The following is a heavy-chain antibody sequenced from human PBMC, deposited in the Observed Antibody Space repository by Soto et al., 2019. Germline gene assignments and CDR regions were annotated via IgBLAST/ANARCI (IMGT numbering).Heavy chain of an antibody. CDR1: GGSISSCDYY. CDR2: IYYSGST. CDR3: ARENYEIVTGYTGNWFDP. J-gene: IGHJ5*02. D-gene: IGHD3-9*01. V-gene: IGHV4-30-4*01. Sequence: PSETLSLTCTVSGGSISSCDYYWSWIRQPPGKGLEWIGYIYYSGSTYYNPSLKSRVTISVDTSKNQFSLKLSSVTAADTAVYYCARENYEIVTGYTGNWFDPSGKGNLVT.